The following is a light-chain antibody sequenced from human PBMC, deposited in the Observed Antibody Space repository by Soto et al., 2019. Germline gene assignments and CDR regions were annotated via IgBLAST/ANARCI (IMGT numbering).Light chain of an antibody. CDR2: DVI. CDR1: STDVGGYNY. V-gene: IGLV2-14*03. Sequence: QSALTQPASVSGSPGQSITISCTGTSTDVGGYNYVSWYQQHPGKAPRLLIYDVINRPSGVSNRFSGSKSGNTASLTISGLQADDEADYYCSSSARSSAPVVFGGGTKLTVL. J-gene: IGLJ2*01. CDR3: SSSARSSAPVV.